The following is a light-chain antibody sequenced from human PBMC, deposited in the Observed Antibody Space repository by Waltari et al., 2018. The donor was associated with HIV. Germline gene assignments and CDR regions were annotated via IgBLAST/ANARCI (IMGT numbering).Light chain of an antibody. V-gene: IGKV4-1*01. Sequence: DIVMTQSPDSLPVSLGERATINCKSSQSLYSSNNQNYLAWYQQKPGQPPKLLIYWASTRESGVPDRFSGSGSGTDFTLTISSLQAEDVAVYYCQQYYVTSPLTFGGGTKVEIK. CDR1: QSLYSSNNQNY. CDR2: WAS. CDR3: QQYYVTSPLT. J-gene: IGKJ4*01.